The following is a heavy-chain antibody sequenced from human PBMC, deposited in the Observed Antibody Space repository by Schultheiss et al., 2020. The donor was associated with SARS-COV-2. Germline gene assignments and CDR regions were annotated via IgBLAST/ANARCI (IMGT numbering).Heavy chain of an antibody. Sequence: SVKVSCKASGGTFSSYAISWVRQAPGQGLEWMGGIIPIFGTANYAQKFQGRVTITADESTSTAYMELSSLRSEDTAVYYCARVYYDSSGYYYYYYGMDVWGQGTTVTVSS. D-gene: IGHD3-22*01. J-gene: IGHJ6*02. V-gene: IGHV1-69*13. CDR1: GGTFSSYA. CDR2: IIPIFGTA. CDR3: ARVYYDSSGYYYYYYGMDV.